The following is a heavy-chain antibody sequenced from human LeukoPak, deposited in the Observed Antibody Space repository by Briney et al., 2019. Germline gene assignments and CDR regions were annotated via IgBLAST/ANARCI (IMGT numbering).Heavy chain of an antibody. CDR1: GFDFTRDW. J-gene: IGHJ4*02. Sequence: GESLKISCRFSGFDFTRDWIGWVRLMPGKGLEWMGIIFPDDSDTRYSPSFQGQVTLSADKSISTAYLQWSSLKASDTAIYYCARRDPTTVTAFDYWGQGTLVTISS. CDR3: ARRDPTTVTAFDY. V-gene: IGHV5-51*01. CDR2: IFPDDSDT. D-gene: IGHD4-17*01.